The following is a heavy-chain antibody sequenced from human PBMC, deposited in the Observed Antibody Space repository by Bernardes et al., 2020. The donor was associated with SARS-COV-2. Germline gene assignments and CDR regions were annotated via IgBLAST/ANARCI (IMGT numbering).Heavy chain of an antibody. D-gene: IGHD6-13*01. CDR1: GYTSTDYY. J-gene: IGHJ4*02. CDR2: INPNSGST. V-gene: IGHV1-2*02. Sequence: ASVKVSCKASGYTSTDYYIHWVRQAPGQGLEGMGWINPNSGSTNNPQKFQDRVTMTRATPISTAYMKLSRMISDDPAVYYCAGIVAAALSLDYWGQGTLVTVSS. CDR3: AGIVAAALSLDY.